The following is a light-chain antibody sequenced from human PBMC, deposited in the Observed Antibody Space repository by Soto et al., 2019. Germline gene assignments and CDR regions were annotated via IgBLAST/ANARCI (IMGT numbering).Light chain of an antibody. J-gene: IGLJ1*01. CDR3: KSYVDSFPSV. V-gene: IGLV2-8*01. CDR2: EVV. Sequence: SVRTQPPPASGARDRSANISCTVTKNDIGFYDFVSWYQHHPGQAARLIIYEVVQRPSGVPVRFSGSKSGNTASLTVSGLQAAVEAGYGCKSYVDSFPSVLGT. CDR1: KNDIGFYDF.